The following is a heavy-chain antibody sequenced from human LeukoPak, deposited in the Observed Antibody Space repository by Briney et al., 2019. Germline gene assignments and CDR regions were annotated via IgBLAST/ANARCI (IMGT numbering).Heavy chain of an antibody. Sequence: GGSLRLSCAASGFTFSSYGMHWVRQAPGKGLEWVAVISYDGSNKYYADSVKGRFTISRDNSKNTLYLQMNSLRVEDTAVYYCAKGYYYDSSGYYSHFDYWGQGTLVTVSS. CDR3: AKGYYYDSSGYYSHFDY. CDR2: ISYDGSNK. V-gene: IGHV3-30*18. J-gene: IGHJ4*02. CDR1: GFTFSSYG. D-gene: IGHD3-22*01.